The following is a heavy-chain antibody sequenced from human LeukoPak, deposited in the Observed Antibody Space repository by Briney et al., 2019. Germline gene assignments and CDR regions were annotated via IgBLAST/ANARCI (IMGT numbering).Heavy chain of an antibody. J-gene: IGHJ4*02. D-gene: IGHD5-18*01. CDR3: AKDRTAMSNFDY. CDR2: ISGSGGST. Sequence: GESLRLSCAASGFTFSSYAMSWVRQAPGKGLEWVSAISGSGGSTYYADSVKGRFTISRDNSKNTLYLQMNSLRAEDTAVYYCAKDRTAMSNFDYWGQGTLVTVSS. V-gene: IGHV3-23*01. CDR1: GFTFSSYA.